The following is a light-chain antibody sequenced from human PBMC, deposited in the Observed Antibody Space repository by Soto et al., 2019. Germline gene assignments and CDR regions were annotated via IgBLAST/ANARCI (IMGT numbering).Light chain of an antibody. CDR1: QGISNF. Sequence: DIQMTQSPSSLSASVGDRVTITCRASQGISNFLAWYQQKPGKVPKLQISAASTLQSGVPSRFSGSGSGTDFTLTINGLQPEDGATYYCQKYSSVITFGQGTRLEIK. V-gene: IGKV1-27*01. CDR3: QKYSSVIT. J-gene: IGKJ5*01. CDR2: AAS.